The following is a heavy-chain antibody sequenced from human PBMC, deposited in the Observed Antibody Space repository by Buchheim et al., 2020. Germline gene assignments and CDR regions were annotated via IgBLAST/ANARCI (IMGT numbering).Heavy chain of an antibody. CDR2: INHSGST. CDR1: GGSFSGYY. D-gene: IGHD3-22*01. Sequence: QVQLQQWGAGLLKPSETLSLTCAVYGGSFSGYYWSWIRQPPGKGLEWIGEINHSGSTNYNPSLKSRVTISVDTSKNQFSLKLSSVTAADTAVYYCARNPRRYSYDSSGYYYRSNYYYGMDVWGQGTT. J-gene: IGHJ6*02. CDR3: ARNPRRYSYDSSGYYYRSNYYYGMDV. V-gene: IGHV4-34*01.